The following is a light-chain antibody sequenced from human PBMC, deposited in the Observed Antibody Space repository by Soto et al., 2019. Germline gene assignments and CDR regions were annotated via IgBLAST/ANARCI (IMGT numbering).Light chain of an antibody. CDR3: QQRYSTLPLYT. Sequence: DIQMTQSPSSLSASVGDRVTITCRASQSISSYLNWYQQKPGKDPKLLIYAASSLQSGVPSRFSGSGSGTDFTLTISSLQPEDFATYYCQQRYSTLPLYTFGQGTKLEIK. CDR2: AAS. J-gene: IGKJ2*01. CDR1: QSISSY. V-gene: IGKV1-39*01.